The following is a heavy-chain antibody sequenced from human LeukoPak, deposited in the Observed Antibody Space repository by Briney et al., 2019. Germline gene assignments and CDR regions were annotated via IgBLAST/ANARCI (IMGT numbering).Heavy chain of an antibody. D-gene: IGHD2-2*01. J-gene: IGHJ5*02. V-gene: IGHV1-8*03. CDR1: GYTFTSYD. CDR2: MNPNSGNT. CDR3: AADKVPTDPYKWVDP. Sequence: ASVKVSCKASGYTFTSYDINWVRQATGQGLEWMGWMNPNSGNTNYAQKFQERVTITRDTSTSTAYMELSSLRSEDTAVYYCAADKVPTDPYKWVDPWGQGTQVIVSS.